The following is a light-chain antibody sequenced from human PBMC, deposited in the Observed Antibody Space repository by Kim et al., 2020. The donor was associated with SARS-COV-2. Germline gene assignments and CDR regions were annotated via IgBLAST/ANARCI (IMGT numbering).Light chain of an antibody. CDR2: EVT. Sequence: QSALTQPPSVSGSPGQSVTISCTGTSSDVGSYNHVSWYQQPPGTAPKLMIYEVTNRPSGVPDRFSGSKSGNTASLTISGLQAEDEVEYYCSSYTSNNTYVFGTGTKVTVL. J-gene: IGLJ1*01. CDR1: SSDVGSYNH. V-gene: IGLV2-18*02. CDR3: SSYTSNNTYV.